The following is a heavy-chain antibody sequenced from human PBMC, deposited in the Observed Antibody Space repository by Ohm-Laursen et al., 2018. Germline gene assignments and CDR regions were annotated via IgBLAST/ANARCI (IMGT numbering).Heavy chain of an antibody. D-gene: IGHD6-13*01. CDR1: GFTFGSYG. CDR2: ISYDGSNK. CDR3: ASDAIAAAGSEY. J-gene: IGHJ4*02. Sequence: SLRLSCAASGFTFGSYGMHWVRQAPGKGLEWVAVISYDGSNKYYADSVKGRFTISRDNAKNSLYLQMNSLRAEDTAIYYCASDAIAAAGSEYWGQGTLVTISS. V-gene: IGHV3-30*03.